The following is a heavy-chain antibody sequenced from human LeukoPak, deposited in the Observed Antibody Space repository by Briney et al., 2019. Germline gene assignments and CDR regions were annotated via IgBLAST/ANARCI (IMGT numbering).Heavy chain of an antibody. D-gene: IGHD1-26*01. CDR2: INPSGDVR. CDR3: ARDFSGEWEQLTGWWFDP. CDR1: GYTFTGYY. J-gene: IGHJ5*02. V-gene: IGHV1-46*01. Sequence: ASVKVSCKASGYTFTGYYMHWVRQAPGQGLEWMGIINPSGDVRLYARKFQGRVTVTRDMSTRTVYMELSDLRPEDMAVYYCARDFSGEWEQLTGWWFDPWGQGTLVIVSS.